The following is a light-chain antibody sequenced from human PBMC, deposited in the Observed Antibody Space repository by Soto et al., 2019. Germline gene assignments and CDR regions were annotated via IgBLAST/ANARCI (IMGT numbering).Light chain of an antibody. J-gene: IGKJ1*01. CDR2: AAS. V-gene: IGKV1-12*01. CDR3: QQANSFPRT. CDR1: QVVTSW. Sequence: DIQMTQSPSSVSASLADRVTITCRASQVVTSWLGWYQQKPGKAPKLLIYAASTLHSGVPSRFSGSGSGTEFTLTIASLQPEDSATYYCQQANSFPRTFGQGTKVDI.